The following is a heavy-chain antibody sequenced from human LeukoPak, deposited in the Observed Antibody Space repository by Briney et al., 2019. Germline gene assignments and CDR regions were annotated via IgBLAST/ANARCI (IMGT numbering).Heavy chain of an antibody. CDR2: IYYSGST. V-gene: IGHV4-59*12. J-gene: IGHJ4*02. D-gene: IGHD3-10*01. CDR3: ARAKAGVTGVHDY. Sequence: SETLSLTCTVSGGSISSYYWSWIRQPPGKGLEWIGYIYYSGSTYYNPSLKSRVTMSVDTSKNQFSLKLSSVTAVDTAVYYCARAKAGVTGVHDYWGQGTLVTVSS. CDR1: GGSISSYY.